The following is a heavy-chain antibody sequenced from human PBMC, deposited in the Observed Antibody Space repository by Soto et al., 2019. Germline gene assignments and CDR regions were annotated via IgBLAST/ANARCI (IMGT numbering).Heavy chain of an antibody. D-gene: IGHD2-2*01. V-gene: IGHV4-34*01. Sequence: QVQLQQWGAGLLKPSETLSLTCAVYGGSFSGYYWSWIRQPPGKGLEWIGEINHSGSTNYNPSLKSRVTISVDTSKNQFSLKLSSGTAADTAVYYCARRVVPAAIISSWFDPWGQGTLVTGSS. CDR3: ARRVVPAAIISSWFDP. CDR1: GGSFSGYY. J-gene: IGHJ5*02. CDR2: INHSGST.